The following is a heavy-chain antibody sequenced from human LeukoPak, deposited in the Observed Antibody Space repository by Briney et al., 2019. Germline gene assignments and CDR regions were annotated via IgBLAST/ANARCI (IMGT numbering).Heavy chain of an antibody. CDR2: ISYRGTT. CDR1: VGSVSSDSYY. CDR3: ARDPGSCSGGSCSFYWYFDL. D-gene: IGHD2-15*01. V-gene: IGHV4-61*01. J-gene: IGHJ2*01. Sequence: PSETLSLTCTVSVGSVSSDSYYWSWIRQPPGKGLEWIGYISYRGTTKYNPSLKSRVTISFDTSKNQVSLNLTSVTAADTAVYYCARDPGSCSGGSCSFYWYFDLWGRGTLVTVSS.